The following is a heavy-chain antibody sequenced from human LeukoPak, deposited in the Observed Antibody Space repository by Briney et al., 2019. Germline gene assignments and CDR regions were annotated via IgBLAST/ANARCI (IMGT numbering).Heavy chain of an antibody. Sequence: SETLSLTCTVSGGSITSSSYYWGWIRQPPGKELEWIGSIYYSGSTYYNPSLKSRLTISVDTSKNQFSLNLSSVTAADTAVYYCARHAHYSYYMDVWGKGTTVTVSS. CDR1: GGSITSSSYY. CDR2: IYYSGST. CDR3: ARHAHYSYYMDV. V-gene: IGHV4-39*01. J-gene: IGHJ6*03.